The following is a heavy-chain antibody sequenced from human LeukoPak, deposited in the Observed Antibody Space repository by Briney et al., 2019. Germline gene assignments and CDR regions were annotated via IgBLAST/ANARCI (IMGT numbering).Heavy chain of an antibody. J-gene: IGHJ4*02. Sequence: GGSLRLSCAASGFTYKSYGMHCLRQAPGKGLEWVAFIRYDGSDKYFADSVKGRFTISRDNSKNTLYAQMTHLICKGTALEHCARVRTGGPDDADYWGQGTLVTVSS. CDR3: ARVRTGGPDDADY. D-gene: IGHD2-8*02. CDR2: IRYDGSDK. CDR1: GFTYKSYG. V-gene: IGHV3-30*02.